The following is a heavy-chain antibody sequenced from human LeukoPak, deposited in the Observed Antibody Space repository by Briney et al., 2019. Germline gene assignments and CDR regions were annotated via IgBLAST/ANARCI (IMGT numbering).Heavy chain of an antibody. J-gene: IGHJ6*02. CDR3: ARDRYSYGYYYYYGMDV. Sequence: GGSLRLSCAASGFTFSSYGMHWVRQAPGKGLEWVAVIWYDGSNKYYADSVKGRFTISRDNSKNTLYLQMNSLRDEDTAVYYCARDRYSYGYYYYYGMDVWGQGTTVTVSS. D-gene: IGHD5-18*01. CDR2: IWYDGSNK. V-gene: IGHV3-33*01. CDR1: GFTFSSYG.